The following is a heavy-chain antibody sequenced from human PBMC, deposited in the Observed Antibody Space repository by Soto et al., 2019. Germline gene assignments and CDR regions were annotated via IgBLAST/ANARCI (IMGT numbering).Heavy chain of an antibody. V-gene: IGHV3-30*18. Sequence: GGSLRLSCAASGFTFSSYGMHWVRQAPGKGLEWVAVISYDGSNKYYADSVKGRFTISRDNSKNTLYLQMNSLRAEDTAVYYCAKSPDCSSTSRYTFFDYWGQGTLVTVSS. CDR1: GFTFSSYG. CDR3: AKSPDCSSTSRYTFFDY. J-gene: IGHJ4*02. CDR2: ISYDGSNK. D-gene: IGHD2-2*02.